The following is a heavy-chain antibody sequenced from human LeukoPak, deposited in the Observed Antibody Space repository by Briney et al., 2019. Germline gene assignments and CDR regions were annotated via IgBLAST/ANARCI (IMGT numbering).Heavy chain of an antibody. D-gene: IGHD4-17*01. CDR3: ARSTYGDYAVY. J-gene: IGHJ4*02. Sequence: SETLSLTCTVSGGSISSYYWSWIRQPPGKGLEWIGYIYYSGSTNYNPSLKSRVTISVDTSKNQFSLKLGSVTAADTAVYYCARSTYGDYAVYWGQGTLVTVSS. CDR1: GGSISSYY. V-gene: IGHV4-59*01. CDR2: IYYSGST.